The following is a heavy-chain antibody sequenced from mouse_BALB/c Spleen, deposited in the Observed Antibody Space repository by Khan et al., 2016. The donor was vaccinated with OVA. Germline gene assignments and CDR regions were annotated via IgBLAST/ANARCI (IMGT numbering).Heavy chain of an antibody. V-gene: IGHV1-7*01. Sequence: QVQLQESGAELAKPGASVKMSCKASGYTFTNYWMHWVKQRTGQGLEWIGYINPRTGYTEYNQKFKDKATLTAAKSSSKAYMQLSSLTSEDSAVYYCASYYGSSYAMYYVGQGTSVTVAS. CDR2: INPRTGYT. D-gene: IGHD1-1*01. CDR1: GYTFTNYW. CDR3: ASYYGSSYAMYY. J-gene: IGHJ4*01.